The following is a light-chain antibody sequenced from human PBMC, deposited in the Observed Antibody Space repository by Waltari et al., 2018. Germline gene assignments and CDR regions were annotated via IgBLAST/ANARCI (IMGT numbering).Light chain of an antibody. Sequence: DIVMTQSPATLSVPPGERSTLSCKASQYVSSNLAWYQLKPGQAPRLLIYVASTRATGIPARFSGGGSGTEFTHTISSLQSEDFAVYYCQQYHNWPPLTVGGGTKVEIK. CDR1: QYVSSN. CDR3: QQYHNWPPLT. V-gene: IGKV3-15*01. J-gene: IGKJ4*01. CDR2: VAS.